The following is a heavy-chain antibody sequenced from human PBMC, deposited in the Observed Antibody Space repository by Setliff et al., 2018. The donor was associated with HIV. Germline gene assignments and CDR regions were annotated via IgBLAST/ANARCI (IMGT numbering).Heavy chain of an antibody. V-gene: IGHV3-7*01. J-gene: IGHJ4*02. CDR3: ARKPRDGYYIDY. CDR2: IREDATSK. Sequence: GSLRLSCACSGFSFGDYWMTWVRQAPGKGLEWVASIREDATSKYYVGSVKGRFTISRDNSKNTLDLQMNSLRAEDTAVYYCARKPRDGYYIDYWGQGTLVTVSS. D-gene: IGHD3-10*01. CDR1: GFSFGDYW.